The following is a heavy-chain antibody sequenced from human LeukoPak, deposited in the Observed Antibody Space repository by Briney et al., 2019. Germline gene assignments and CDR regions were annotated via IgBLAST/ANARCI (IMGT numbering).Heavy chain of an antibody. J-gene: IGHJ4*02. Sequence: GGSLRLSCAASEFTFSNYAMSWVRQAPGKGLEWVSAISASGGNSYYADSVKGRFTTFRDNSQKTLFLQMNSLRAEDTAVYYCAKGDYDRSGTFDCWGQGTLVTVSS. V-gene: IGHV3-23*01. CDR1: EFTFSNYA. CDR2: ISASGGNS. D-gene: IGHD3-22*01. CDR3: AKGDYDRSGTFDC.